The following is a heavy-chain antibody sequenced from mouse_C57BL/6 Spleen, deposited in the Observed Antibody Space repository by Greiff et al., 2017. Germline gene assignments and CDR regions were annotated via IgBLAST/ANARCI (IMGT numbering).Heavy chain of an antibody. CDR1: GYTFTSYW. CDR2: INPSNGGT. D-gene: IGHD2-12*01. J-gene: IGHJ2*01. CDR3: ARSGISYYSSFYGDDY. V-gene: IGHV1-53*01. Sequence: VQLQQSGTELVKPGASVKLSCKASGYTFTSYWMHWVKQRPGQGLEWIGNINPSNGGTNYNEKFKSKATLTVDKSSSTAYMQLSSLTSEDSAVYYCARSGISYYSSFYGDDYWGQGTTLTVSS.